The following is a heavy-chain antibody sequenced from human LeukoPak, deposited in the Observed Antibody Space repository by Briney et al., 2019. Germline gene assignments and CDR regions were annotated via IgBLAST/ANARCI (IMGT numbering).Heavy chain of an antibody. D-gene: IGHD3-22*01. J-gene: IGHJ4*02. CDR2: ISGSGGST. V-gene: IGHV3-23*01. CDR3: AKDPYYYDSSGYYE. CDR1: GFTFSSYA. Sequence: GGSLRLSCAASGFTFSSYAMSWVRQAPGKGLEWVSAISGSGGSTYYADSGKGRFTISRDNSKNTLYLQMNSLSAEDTAVYYCAKDPYYYDSSGYYEWGQGTLVTVSS.